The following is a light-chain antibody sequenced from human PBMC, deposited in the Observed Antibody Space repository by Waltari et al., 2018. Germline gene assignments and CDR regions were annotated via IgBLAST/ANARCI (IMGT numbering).Light chain of an antibody. J-gene: IGLJ1*01. Sequence: QSALTQPASVSGSLGQSLTISCTGTHSDIGAYDYVSWYQQHPGKAPKLILFDVSHRPSGISNRFSGSKSGDTASLTISGLQPEDEADYYCSSYSYITTLQIFGTGTRLTV. V-gene: IGLV2-14*01. CDR2: DVS. CDR3: SSYSYITTLQI. CDR1: HSDIGAYDY.